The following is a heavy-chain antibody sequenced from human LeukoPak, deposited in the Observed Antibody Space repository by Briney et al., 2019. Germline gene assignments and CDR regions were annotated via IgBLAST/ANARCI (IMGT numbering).Heavy chain of an antibody. CDR2: VHLNGAT. V-gene: IGHV4-4*02. Sequence: SDTLSLTCAVSGGSILATKWWSWVRQPPGKGLEWIGEVHLNGATNYNPSVEGRVTMSIDKSKNHLSLEVISVTAADTAMYYCTRESGAFSPFGFWGQGTLVTVSS. D-gene: IGHD1-26*01. CDR1: GGSILATKW. CDR3: TRESGAFSPFGF. J-gene: IGHJ4*02.